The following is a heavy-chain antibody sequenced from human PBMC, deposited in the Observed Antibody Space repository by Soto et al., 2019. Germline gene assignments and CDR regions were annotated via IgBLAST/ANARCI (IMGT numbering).Heavy chain of an antibody. J-gene: IGHJ4*02. Sequence: ASVKVSCKASGYAFTSYGISWVRQAPGQGLEWMGWINAGNGNTKYSQRFQGRVTITRDTSASTAYMELSSLRSEDTAVYYCARDDSGFSGSHYIDYFNYWGQGALVTVSS. CDR1: GYAFTSYG. CDR3: ARDDSGFSGSHYIDYFNY. D-gene: IGHD1-26*01. V-gene: IGHV1-3*01. CDR2: INAGNGNT.